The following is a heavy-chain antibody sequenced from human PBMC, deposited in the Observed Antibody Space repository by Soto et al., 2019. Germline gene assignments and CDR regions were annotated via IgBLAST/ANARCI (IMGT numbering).Heavy chain of an antibody. CDR1: GGSFSGYY. J-gene: IGHJ4*02. V-gene: IGHV4-34*01. D-gene: IGHD3-9*01. CDR2: INHSGST. Sequence: SETLSLTCAVYGGSFSGYYWIWIRQPPGKGLEWIGEINHSGSTNYNPSLKSRVTISVDTSKNQFSLKLSSVTAADTAVYYCASADAYYDILTGYYRGGVDYWGQGTLVTVSS. CDR3: ASADAYYDILTGYYRGGVDY.